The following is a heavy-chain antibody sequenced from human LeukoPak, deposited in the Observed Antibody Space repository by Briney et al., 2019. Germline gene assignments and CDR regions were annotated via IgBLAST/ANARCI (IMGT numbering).Heavy chain of an antibody. V-gene: IGHV3-30*03. CDR3: ATESSLSN. CDR2: ISYDGGYQ. J-gene: IGHJ4*01. D-gene: IGHD3-16*02. CDR1: GFTFRSYG. Sequence: GGSLRLSCAASGFTFRSYGMHWVRQAPGKGLEWVGDISYDGGYQSYAASVRGRFTISRDNSKNTLFLQMNSLRPEDAAVYYCATESSLSNWGHGTLVTVSS.